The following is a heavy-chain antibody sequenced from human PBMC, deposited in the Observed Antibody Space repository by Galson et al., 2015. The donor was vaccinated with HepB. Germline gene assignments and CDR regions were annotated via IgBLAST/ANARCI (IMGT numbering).Heavy chain of an antibody. V-gene: IGHV6-1*01. D-gene: IGHD2-21*01. Sequence: CAISGDSVSSTSAAWNWIRQSPSRGLEWLGRTYYRSKWYNSYAVSVKSRITINPDTTKNQFSLQLNSVTPEDTAIYYCARQLAYCVANTCQIFFDYWGQGTPVTVSS. CDR3: ARQLAYCVANTCQIFFDY. CDR2: TYYRSKWYN. CDR1: GDSVSSTSAA. J-gene: IGHJ4*02.